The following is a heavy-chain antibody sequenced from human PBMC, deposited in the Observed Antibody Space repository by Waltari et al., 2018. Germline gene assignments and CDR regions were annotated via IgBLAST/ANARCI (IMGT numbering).Heavy chain of an antibody. D-gene: IGHD2-2*02. V-gene: IGHV1-8*03. J-gene: IGHJ4*02. CDR2: MNPNSGNT. CDR1: GYTFTSYD. CDR3: ARGGYCSSTSCYRGAFDY. Sequence: QVQLVQSGAEVKKPGASVKVSCKASGYTFTSYDINWVRQATGQGLEWMGWMNPNSGNTGYAQKFQGRVTITRNTSISTAYMELSSLRSEDTAVYYCARGGYCSSTSCYRGAFDYWGQGTLVTVSS.